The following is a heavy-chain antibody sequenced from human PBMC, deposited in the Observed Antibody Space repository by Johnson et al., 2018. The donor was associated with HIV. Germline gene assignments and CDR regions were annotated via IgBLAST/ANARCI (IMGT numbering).Heavy chain of an antibody. CDR3: ARSPGKDYGGNSGGFNV. J-gene: IGHJ3*01. CDR1: GFTFSSYG. V-gene: IGHV3-33*08. D-gene: IGHD4-23*01. CDR2: IWYDGTNK. Sequence: QVQLVESGGGVVQPGTSLRLSCAASGFTFSSYGMHWVRQAPGRGLEGVAVIWYDGTNKYYADSVKGRFNISRDNSNSPLYLQMNSLRGEDTAMYYCARSPGKDYGGNSGGFNVWGQGTMVTVSS.